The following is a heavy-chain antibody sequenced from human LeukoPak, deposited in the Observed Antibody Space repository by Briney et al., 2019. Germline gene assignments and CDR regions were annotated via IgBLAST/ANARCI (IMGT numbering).Heavy chain of an antibody. CDR1: GGSISSSSYY. CDR3: ARQIGSYSSGNH. V-gene: IGHV4-39*01. J-gene: IGHJ5*02. CDR2: IYYSGSN. Sequence: SETLSLTCTVSGGSISSSSYYWGWIRQPPGKGLEWIGSIYYSGSNYYSPSLKSRVTISVDTSKNQFSLKLSSVTAVDTAVYYCARQIGSYSSGNHWGQGTLVTVSS. D-gene: IGHD5-18*01.